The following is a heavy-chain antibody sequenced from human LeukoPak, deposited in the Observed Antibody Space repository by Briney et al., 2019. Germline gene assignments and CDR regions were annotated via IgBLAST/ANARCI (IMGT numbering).Heavy chain of an antibody. J-gene: IGHJ4*02. Sequence: GGSLRLSCAVSGFTLSSYATSWVRQAPGKGLEWVSVINTSGSGTFYADSVKGRFTISRDSSKNTLYLQMNSLRAEDTAVYYCAKGVWDSSGWYLDYWGQGTLVTVSS. CDR3: AKGVWDSSGWYLDY. D-gene: IGHD6-19*01. V-gene: IGHV3-23*05. CDR2: INTSGSGT. CDR1: GFTLSSYA.